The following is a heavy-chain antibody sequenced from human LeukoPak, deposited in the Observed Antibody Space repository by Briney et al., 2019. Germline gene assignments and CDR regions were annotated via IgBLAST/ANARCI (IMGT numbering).Heavy chain of an antibody. Sequence: GGSLRLSCAASGFTFSSYAMHWVRQAPGKGLEWVAVISYDGSNKYYADSVKGRFTISRDNSKNTLYLQMNSLRAEDTAVYYCARDRLVSQNLFDYWGQGTLVTVSS. CDR3: ARDRLVSQNLFDY. V-gene: IGHV3-30-3*01. J-gene: IGHJ4*02. D-gene: IGHD6-19*01. CDR2: ISYDGSNK. CDR1: GFTFSSYA.